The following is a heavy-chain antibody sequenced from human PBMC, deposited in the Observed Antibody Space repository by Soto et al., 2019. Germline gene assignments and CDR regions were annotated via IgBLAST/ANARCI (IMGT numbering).Heavy chain of an antibody. V-gene: IGHV4-34*01. CDR3: ASSDAPIGSSSWLFDY. CDR2: INHSGST. D-gene: IGHD6-13*01. Sequence: QVQLQQWGAGLLKPSETLSLTCAVYGGSFSGYYWSWIRQPPGKGLEWIGEINHSGSTNYNPSLRSRVTISVDTSKNQFSLKLSSVTAADTAVYYCASSDAPIGSSSWLFDYWGQETLVTVSS. CDR1: GGSFSGYY. J-gene: IGHJ4*02.